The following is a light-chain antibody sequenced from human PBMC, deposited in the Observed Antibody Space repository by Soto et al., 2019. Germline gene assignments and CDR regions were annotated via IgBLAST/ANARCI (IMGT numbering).Light chain of an antibody. CDR2: GAS. CDR1: QSVSSSY. V-gene: IGKV3-20*01. J-gene: IGKJ1*01. Sequence: EIVLTQSPGTLSLSPGERATLSCRASQSVSSSYLAWYQQKPGQAPRLLIYGASSRATGIPDRFSGSGSGTDVTLTISRLEPEDFAVYYCQQYGSSPWTFGQGTKVEI. CDR3: QQYGSSPWT.